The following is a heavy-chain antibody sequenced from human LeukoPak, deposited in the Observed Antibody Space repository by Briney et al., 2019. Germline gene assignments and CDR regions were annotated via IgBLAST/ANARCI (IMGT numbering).Heavy chain of an antibody. CDR2: ISSSGSTI. D-gene: IGHD4-23*01. CDR3: ARRWFDAFDI. Sequence: PGGSLRLSCAASGFTFSRNAISWVRQAPGKGLEWVSYISSSGSTIYYADSVKGRFTISRDNAKNSLYLQMNSLRAEDTTVYYCARRWFDAFDIWGQGTMVTVSS. CDR1: GFTFSRNA. V-gene: IGHV3-48*04. J-gene: IGHJ3*02.